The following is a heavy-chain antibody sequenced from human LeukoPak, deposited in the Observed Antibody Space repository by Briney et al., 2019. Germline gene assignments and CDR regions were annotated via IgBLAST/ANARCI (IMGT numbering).Heavy chain of an antibody. J-gene: IGHJ6*03. D-gene: IGHD4-11*01. V-gene: IGHV4-34*01. CDR3: ARGRVSSSTWYSTYYYFFYMDF. CDR1: GGSFSGYY. Sequence: SETLSLTCAVYGGSFSGYYWSWIRQPPGKGLEWTGEINHSGSTNYNPSLKSRVTISVDTSKNQFSLKLSSVTAADTAVYYCARGRVSSSTWYSTYYYFFYMDFWGKGTTVTVSS. CDR2: INHSGST.